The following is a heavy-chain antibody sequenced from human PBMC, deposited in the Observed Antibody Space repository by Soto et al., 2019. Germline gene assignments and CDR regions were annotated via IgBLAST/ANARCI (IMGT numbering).Heavy chain of an antibody. CDR3: ARMDHLHGESAAFDI. CDR2: IYYSGST. Sequence: NPSETLSLTCTVSGGSISSGGYYWSWIRQHPGKGLEWIGYIYYSGSTYYNPSLKSRVTISVDTSKNQFSLKLSSVTAADTAVYYCARMDHLHGESAAFDIWGQGTMVTVSS. D-gene: IGHD2-21*01. J-gene: IGHJ3*02. CDR1: GGSISSGGYY. V-gene: IGHV4-31*03.